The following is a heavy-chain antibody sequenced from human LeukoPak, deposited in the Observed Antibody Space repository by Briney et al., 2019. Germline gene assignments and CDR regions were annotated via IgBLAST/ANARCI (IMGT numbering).Heavy chain of an antibody. CDR1: GYTFTSYD. V-gene: IGHV1-8*01. CDR2: MNPNRGNT. Sequence: GASVKVSCKASGYTFTSYDINWVRQATGQGLEWMGWMNPNRGNTGYAQKLQGRVTMTRNTSISTAYMELSSLRSEDTAVYYCARGNGYFDWVVDYWGQGTLVTVSS. J-gene: IGHJ4*02. CDR3: ARGNGYFDWVVDY. D-gene: IGHD3-9*01.